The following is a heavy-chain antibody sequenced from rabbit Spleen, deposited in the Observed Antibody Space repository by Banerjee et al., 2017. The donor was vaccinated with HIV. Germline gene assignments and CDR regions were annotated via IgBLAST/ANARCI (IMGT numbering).Heavy chain of an antibody. V-gene: IGHV1S40*01. D-gene: IGHD7-1*01. J-gene: IGHJ4*01. CDR1: GVSFSSSSY. CDR3: ARFYAGYGDFGFAAM. CDR2: IDSGSSGST. Sequence: QSLEESGGDLVKPGASLTLTCTASGVSFSSSSYMCWVRQAPGKGLEWIACIDSGSSGSTYYASWAKGRFTISKTSSTTVTLQMTSLTAADTATYFCARFYAGYGDFGFAAMWGPGTLVTVS.